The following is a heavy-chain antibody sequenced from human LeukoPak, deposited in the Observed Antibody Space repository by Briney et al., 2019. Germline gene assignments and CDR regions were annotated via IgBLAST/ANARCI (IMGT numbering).Heavy chain of an antibody. D-gene: IGHD3-3*01. V-gene: IGHV4-34*01. CDR3: ARVGFWSGYRINY. CDR1: GESFSGYY. Sequence: PSETLSLTCAVYGESFSGYYWSWIRQPPGKGLEWIGEINHSGSTNYNPSLKSRVTISVDTSKNQFSLKLSSVTAADTAVYYCARVGFWSGYRINYWGQGTLVTVSS. J-gene: IGHJ4*02. CDR2: INHSGST.